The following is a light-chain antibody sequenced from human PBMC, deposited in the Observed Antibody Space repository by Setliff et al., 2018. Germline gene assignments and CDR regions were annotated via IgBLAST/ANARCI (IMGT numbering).Light chain of an antibody. J-gene: IGLJ1*01. CDR1: GGLVGGYNY. CDR3: NAYTSATTYV. CDR2: EVT. Sequence: QSALTQPPSASGSPGQSVTISCTGTGGLVGGYNYVSWYQQHPGKAPRLIIYEVTKRPSGVPDRFSGSNSGNTASLTVSGLQAEDEADYYCNAYTSATTYVFGTGTKVTVL. V-gene: IGLV2-8*01.